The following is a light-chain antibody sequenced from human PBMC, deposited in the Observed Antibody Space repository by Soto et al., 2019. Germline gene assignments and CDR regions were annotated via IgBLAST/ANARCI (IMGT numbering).Light chain of an antibody. Sequence: DIQMTQFPSTLSAFVGDRVTITCRANQTISSWLAWYQQKPGKAPKVLIFDASSLQSGVPSRFSVGGAGTEFTRTISSLLPDDFASYYCLRYSTFRACGQGTKVQIK. CDR1: QTISSW. CDR2: DAS. V-gene: IGKV1-5*01. CDR3: LRYSTFRA. J-gene: IGKJ1*01.